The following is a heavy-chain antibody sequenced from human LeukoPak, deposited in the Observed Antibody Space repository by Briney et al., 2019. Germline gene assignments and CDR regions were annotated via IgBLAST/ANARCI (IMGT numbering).Heavy chain of an antibody. V-gene: IGHV4-4*07. CDR3: ARQYSSSWYLDY. D-gene: IGHD6-13*01. CDR2: IYTSGST. J-gene: IGHJ4*02. Sequence: PSETLSLTCTVSGGSLSSYYWSLIRQPAATGLEWIGRIYTSGSTNYNPSLKSRVTISVDKSKNQFSLKLSSVTAADTAVYYCARQYSSSWYLDYWGQGTLVTVPS. CDR1: GGSLSSYY.